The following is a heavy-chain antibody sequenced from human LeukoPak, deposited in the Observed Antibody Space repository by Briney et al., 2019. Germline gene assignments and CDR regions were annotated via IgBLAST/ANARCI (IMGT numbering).Heavy chain of an antibody. D-gene: IGHD6-13*01. CDR1: GGSISSYY. CDR2: IYYGVST. V-gene: IGHV4-59*08. CDR3: ARLLADNWFDP. Sequence: KASETLSLTCTVSGGSISSYYWSWLRQPPGKGLEWIGYIYYGVSTNYNPSLKSRVTISLDTSKKQISLKVRSVTAADTAIYYCARLLADNWFDPWGQGTLVTVSS. J-gene: IGHJ5*02.